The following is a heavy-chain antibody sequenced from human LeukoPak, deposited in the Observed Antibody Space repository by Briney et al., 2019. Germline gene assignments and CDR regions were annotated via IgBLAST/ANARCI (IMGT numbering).Heavy chain of an antibody. CDR2: MKEDGGEI. J-gene: IGHJ5*02. D-gene: IGHD3-3*01. V-gene: IGHV3-7*01. CDR3: VSDLCGGDDQ. CDR1: GFPFSNYW. Sequence: GGSLRLSCAGSGFPFSNYWMARVRQAPGKGLEWVANMKEDGGEINYVDSVKGRFTISRDNAKDTLYLQISSLRDEDTAVYYCVSDLCGGDDQWGRGTLVTVSS.